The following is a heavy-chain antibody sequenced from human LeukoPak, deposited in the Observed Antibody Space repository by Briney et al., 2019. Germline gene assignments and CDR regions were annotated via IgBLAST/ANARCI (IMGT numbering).Heavy chain of an antibody. Sequence: ASVKVSCKASGYTFNSYDINWVRQATGQGLEWMGWMNPNTGNTGYAQKFQGRVTITRNTSISTAYMELSSLRSEDAAVYYCARVSSSWLPNYYYMDVWGKGTTVTVSS. CDR3: ARVSSSWLPNYYYMDV. J-gene: IGHJ6*03. D-gene: IGHD6-13*01. V-gene: IGHV1-8*01. CDR1: GYTFNSYD. CDR2: MNPNTGNT.